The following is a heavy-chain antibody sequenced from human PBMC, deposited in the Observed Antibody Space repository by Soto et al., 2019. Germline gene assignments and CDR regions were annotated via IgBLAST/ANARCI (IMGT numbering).Heavy chain of an antibody. Sequence: QVQLVESGGGVVQPGRSLRLSCAASGFTFSSYAMHWVRQAPGKGLEWLAVISYDGSNKYYADSVKGRFTISRDNSKNTLYLPMNSLSAEDTAVYYCARAFVPGTTSLFDYWGQGTLVTVSS. CDR2: ISYDGSNK. CDR3: ARAFVPGTTSLFDY. J-gene: IGHJ4*02. CDR1: GFTFSSYA. V-gene: IGHV3-30-3*01. D-gene: IGHD1-1*01.